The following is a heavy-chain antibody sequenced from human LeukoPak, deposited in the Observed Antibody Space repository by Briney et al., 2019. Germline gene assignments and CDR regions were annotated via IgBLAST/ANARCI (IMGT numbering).Heavy chain of an antibody. J-gene: IGHJ4*02. Sequence: GGSLKLSCAASGFTFSGSAIHWVRQASGKGLEWVGRIRSKANSYATVCAASVKGRFTISRDDSKNMAYLQMNSLKTEDTAVYYCTRLSADDSSGYHYYWGQGTLVTVSS. CDR2: IRSKANSYAT. V-gene: IGHV3-73*01. D-gene: IGHD3-22*01. CDR3: TRLSADDSSGYHYY. CDR1: GFTFSGSA.